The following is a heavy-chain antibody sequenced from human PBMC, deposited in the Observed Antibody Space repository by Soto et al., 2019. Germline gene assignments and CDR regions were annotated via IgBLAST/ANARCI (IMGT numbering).Heavy chain of an antibody. CDR2: VNPSGGHT. V-gene: IGHV1-46*01. CDR1: GDTFTDYY. J-gene: IGHJ4*02. D-gene: IGHD2-21*02. CDR3: ARGGHVVVVTAALDF. Sequence: QVQLVQSGAEVKKPGASVKVSCKASGDTFTDYYIHWVRQAPGQGLEWMGTVNPSGGHTTYAQHSLGRMTMTRDTSTSTLHVELTSLTSEDTAVYYCARGGHVVVVTAALDFWGQGTLVTVSS.